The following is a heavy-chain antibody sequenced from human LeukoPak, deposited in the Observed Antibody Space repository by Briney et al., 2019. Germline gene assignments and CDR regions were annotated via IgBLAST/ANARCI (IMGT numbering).Heavy chain of an antibody. Sequence: GESLKISCKGSGYSFTSYWIGWVRQMPGKGLEWLGIIYPGDSDTRYSPSFQGQVTISADKSISTACLQWSSLKASHTAMYYCATDGSYRPHTLDIWGQGTMVTVSS. CDR3: ATDGSYRPHTLDI. V-gene: IGHV5-51*01. CDR1: GYSFTSYW. J-gene: IGHJ3*02. D-gene: IGHD1-26*01. CDR2: IYPGDSDT.